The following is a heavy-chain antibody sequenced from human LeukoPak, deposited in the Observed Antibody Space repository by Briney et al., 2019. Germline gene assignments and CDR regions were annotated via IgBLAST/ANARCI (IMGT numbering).Heavy chain of an antibody. D-gene: IGHD5-12*01. CDR2: ISSNGGST. CDR3: ARDFPSRVVATIREYYYYYYMDV. CDR1: GFTFSSYA. J-gene: IGHJ6*03. Sequence: GGSLRLSCAASGFTFSSYAMHWVRQAPGKGLEYVSAISSNGGSTYYANSVKRRFTISRDNSKNTLYLQMGSLRAEDMAVYYCARDFPSRVVATIREYYYYYYMDVWGKGTTVTVSS. V-gene: IGHV3-64*01.